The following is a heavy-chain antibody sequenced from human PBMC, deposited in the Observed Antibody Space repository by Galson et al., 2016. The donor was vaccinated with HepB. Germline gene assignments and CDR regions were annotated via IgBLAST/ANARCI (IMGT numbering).Heavy chain of an antibody. CDR3: AREGIGGFDY. J-gene: IGHJ4*02. Sequence: SLRLSCAASGASGFTFCSGVMSWVRQDPGKGLEWVSAITGGGGGTYYADSAKGRFTISRDSSMNLVYLQMNNVRGDDTAVYYCAREGIGGFDYWGQGTLVTVSS. CDR1: GFTFCSGV. D-gene: IGHD3-16*01. V-gene: IGHV3-23*01. CDR2: ITGGGGGT.